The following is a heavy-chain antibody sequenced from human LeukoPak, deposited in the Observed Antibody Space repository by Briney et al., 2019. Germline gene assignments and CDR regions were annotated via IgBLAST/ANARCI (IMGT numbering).Heavy chain of an antibody. CDR2: INHSGST. CDR3: ARGRTPGIAAAGYDY. J-gene: IGHJ4*02. CDR1: GGSFSGYY. V-gene: IGHV4-34*01. D-gene: IGHD6-13*01. Sequence: SETLSLTCAVYGGSFSGYYWSWIRQPPGKGLEWIGEINHSGSTNYNPSLKSRVTISVDTSKNQFSLKLSPVTAADTAVYYCARGRTPGIAAAGYDYWGQGTLVTVSS.